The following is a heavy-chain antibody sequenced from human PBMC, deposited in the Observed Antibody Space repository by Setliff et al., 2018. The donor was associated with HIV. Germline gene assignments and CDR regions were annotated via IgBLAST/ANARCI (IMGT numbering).Heavy chain of an antibody. CDR1: GLTFSMST. J-gene: IGHJ4*02. Sequence: LSLSCEASGLTFSMSTFHWVRQAPGKGLEYVSAITHDGAKTYYADSVKGRFTISRDNSKNTLYLQMNSLRAEDTAVYYCAKDRRLPIRLGLFDYWGQGTLVTVSS. CDR3: AKDRRLPIRLGLFDY. V-gene: IGHV3-64*02. CDR2: ITHDGAKT. D-gene: IGHD2-21*01.